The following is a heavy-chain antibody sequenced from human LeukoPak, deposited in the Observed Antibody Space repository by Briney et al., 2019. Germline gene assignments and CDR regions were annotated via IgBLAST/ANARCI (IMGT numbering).Heavy chain of an antibody. J-gene: IGHJ4*02. D-gene: IGHD4-17*01. CDR1: GFTFDDYA. V-gene: IGHV3-43*02. Sequence: GGSLRLSCAASGFTFDDYAMHWVRQAPGKGLEWVSLISGDGGSTYYADSVKGRFTISRDNSKNSLYLQMNSLRTEDTALYYCAKVAGDGDYGVADHWGQGTLVTVSS. CDR2: ISGDGGST. CDR3: AKVAGDGDYGVADH.